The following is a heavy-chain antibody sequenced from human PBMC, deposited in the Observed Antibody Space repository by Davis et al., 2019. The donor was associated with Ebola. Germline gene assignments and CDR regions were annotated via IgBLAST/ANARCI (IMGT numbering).Heavy chain of an antibody. J-gene: IGHJ6*04. D-gene: IGHD5-18*01. CDR3: AKDLGIQVWLYYVMDV. V-gene: IGHV3-53*05. CDR2: IYSGGST. CDR1: GFTVSSNY. Sequence: GESLKISCAASGFTVSSNYMSWVRQAPGKGLEWVSVIYSGGSTYYADPVRGRFTISRDNSKDTLYLQMNSLRAEDTAVYYCAKDLGIQVWLYYVMDVWGKGTTVTVSS.